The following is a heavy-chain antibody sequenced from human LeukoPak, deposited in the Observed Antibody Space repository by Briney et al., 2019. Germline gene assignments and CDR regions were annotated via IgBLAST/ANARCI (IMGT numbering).Heavy chain of an antibody. Sequence: GGSLRLSCAASGFTFNSYSMNWVRQAPGKGLEWVANIKGDGTAKYYVDSVRGRFTISRDNAQNSLYLQMNSLRAEDTAVYYCAREHYFYYMDGWGKGTTVTVSS. J-gene: IGHJ6*03. CDR2: IKGDGTAK. CDR3: AREHYFYYMDG. CDR1: GFTFNSYS. V-gene: IGHV3-7*01.